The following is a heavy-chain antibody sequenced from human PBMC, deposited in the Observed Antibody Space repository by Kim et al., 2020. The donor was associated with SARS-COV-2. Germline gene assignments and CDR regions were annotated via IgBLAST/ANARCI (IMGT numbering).Heavy chain of an antibody. CDR2: IIPIFGTA. Sequence: SVKVSCKASGGTFSSYAISWVRQAPGQGLEWMGGIIPIFGTANYAQKFQGRVTITADESTSTAYMELSSLRSEDTAVYYCARDQDCSSTSCYPRARAFDICGQGTMVTVSS. D-gene: IGHD2-2*01. V-gene: IGHV1-69*13. J-gene: IGHJ3*02. CDR3: ARDQDCSSTSCYPRARAFDI. CDR1: GGTFSSYA.